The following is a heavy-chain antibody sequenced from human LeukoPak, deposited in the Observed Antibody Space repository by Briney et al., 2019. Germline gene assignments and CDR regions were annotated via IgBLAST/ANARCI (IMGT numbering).Heavy chain of an antibody. Sequence: PGGSLRLSCAASGFTFSSYAMHWVRQAPGKGLEWVAVISYDGSNKYYADSVKGRFTISRDNSKNTLYLQMNSLRAEDTAVYYCARSYYDSSGYYLYYFDYWGQGTLVTVSS. CDR2: ISYDGSNK. V-gene: IGHV3-30*04. CDR1: GFTFSSYA. D-gene: IGHD3-22*01. J-gene: IGHJ4*02. CDR3: ARSYYDSSGYYLYYFDY.